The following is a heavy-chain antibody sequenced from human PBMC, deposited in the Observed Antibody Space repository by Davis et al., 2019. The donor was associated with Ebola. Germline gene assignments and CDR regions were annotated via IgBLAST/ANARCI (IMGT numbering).Heavy chain of an antibody. V-gene: IGHV3-30*03. J-gene: IGHJ6*02. CDR2: ISYDGSNK. CDR1: GFTFSSYG. D-gene: IGHD6-6*01. Sequence: GESLKISCAASGFTFSSYGMHWVRQAPGKGLEWVAVISYDGSNKYYADSVKGRFTISRDNSKNTLYLQMNSLRAEDTAVYYSARSDYYYGMDVWGQGTTVTVSS. CDR3: ARSDYYYGMDV.